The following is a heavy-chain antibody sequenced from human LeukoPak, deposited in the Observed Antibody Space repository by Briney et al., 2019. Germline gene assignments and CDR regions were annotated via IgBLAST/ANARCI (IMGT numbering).Heavy chain of an antibody. V-gene: IGHV1-3*01. CDR2: INAGNGNT. CDR1: GYTFTSYA. CDR3: ARDGSITMVRGVISYGMDV. J-gene: IGHJ6*02. D-gene: IGHD3-10*01. Sequence: GASVKVSCKASGYTFTSYAMHWVRQAPGQRLEWMGWINAGNGNTKYSQKFQGRVTITRDTSASTAYMELSSPRSEDTAVYYCARDGSITMVRGVISYGMDVWGQGTTVTVSS.